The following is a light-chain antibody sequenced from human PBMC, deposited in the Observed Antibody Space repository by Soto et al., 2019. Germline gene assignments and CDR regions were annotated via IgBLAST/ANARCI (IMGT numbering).Light chain of an antibody. CDR1: SSDVGANDY. V-gene: IGLV2-8*01. CDR2: DVS. CDR3: STYVGSKLI. Sequence: QSALTQPPSASGSPGQSVTISCTGTSSDVGANDYVSWYQQHPGTAPKIMIDDVSTRPSGVPYRFSGSKSCNTASLTVSGLQAEDEADYYCSTYVGSKLIFGGGTQLTVL. J-gene: IGLJ7*01.